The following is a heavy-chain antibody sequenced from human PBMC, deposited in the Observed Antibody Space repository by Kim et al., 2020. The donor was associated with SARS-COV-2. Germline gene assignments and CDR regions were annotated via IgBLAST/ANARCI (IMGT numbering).Heavy chain of an antibody. D-gene: IGHD3-16*01. CDR1: GFTFSSYS. CDR3: ARDRGGWFDP. CDR2: ISSTSNTI. J-gene: IGHJ5*02. V-gene: IGHV3-48*02. Sequence: GGSLRLSCAASGFTFSSYSMNWVRQAPGKGPEWISFISSTSNTIYYADSVKGRFSISRDSAKSSLYLQMNSLRDEDTAVYYCARDRGGWFDPWGQGTLVTDSS.